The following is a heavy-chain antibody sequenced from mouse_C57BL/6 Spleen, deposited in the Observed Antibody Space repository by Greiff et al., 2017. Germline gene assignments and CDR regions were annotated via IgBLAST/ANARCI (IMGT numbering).Heavy chain of an antibody. CDR1: GYTFTSYW. V-gene: IGHV1-55*01. J-gene: IGHJ4*01. Sequence: QVQLQQPGAELVKPGASVKMSCKASGYTFTSYWITWVKQRPGQGLEWIGDIYPGSGSTNYNEKFKSKATLTVDKSSSTAYMQLSSLTSEDAAVYYCTRKGKVLRYALDYWGQGTSVTVSS. CDR3: TRKGKVLRYALDY. CDR2: IYPGSGST. D-gene: IGHD1-1*01.